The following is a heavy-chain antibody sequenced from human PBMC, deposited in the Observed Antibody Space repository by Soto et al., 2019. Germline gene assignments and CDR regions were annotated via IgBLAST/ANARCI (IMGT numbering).Heavy chain of an antibody. Sequence: GGSLRLSCAASGFTVSSNYMSRVRQAPGKGLEWVSVIYSGGSTYYADSVRGRFTISRDNSKNTLYLQMKSLRAEDTAVYYCAGDPPATRHGIDVRGQGPTVTV. J-gene: IGHJ6*02. V-gene: IGHV3-53*01. CDR3: AGDPPATRHGIDV. CDR2: IYSGGST. CDR1: GFTVSSNY.